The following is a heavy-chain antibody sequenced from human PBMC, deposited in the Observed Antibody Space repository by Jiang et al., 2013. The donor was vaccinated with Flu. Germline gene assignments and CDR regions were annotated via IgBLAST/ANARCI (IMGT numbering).Heavy chain of an antibody. CDR3: ARSVVRGVIAVGFDS. CDR2: IYQSGTT. D-gene: IGHD3-10*01. V-gene: IGHV4-30-2*01. J-gene: IGHJ4*02. Sequence: EWIGYIYQSGTTYYNPSLKSRVTISVDRSKSQFSLKLNSVTPTDAAMYYCARSVVRGVIAVGFDSWGQGTLVTVSS.